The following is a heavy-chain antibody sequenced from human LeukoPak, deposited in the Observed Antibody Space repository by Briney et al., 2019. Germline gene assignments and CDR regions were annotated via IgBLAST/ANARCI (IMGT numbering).Heavy chain of an antibody. V-gene: IGHV3-74*01. CDR2: INPDGSST. Sequence: SGGSLRLSCAASGFTFSSYWMHWVRQAPGKGLVWVSRINPDGSSTSYADSVKGRFTISRDNAKNSLYLQMNSLRAEDTAVYYCARTGPAPKMRYDSSGYYYGYWGQGTLVTVSS. CDR1: GFTFSSYW. CDR3: ARTGPAPKMRYDSSGYYYGY. D-gene: IGHD3-22*01. J-gene: IGHJ4*02.